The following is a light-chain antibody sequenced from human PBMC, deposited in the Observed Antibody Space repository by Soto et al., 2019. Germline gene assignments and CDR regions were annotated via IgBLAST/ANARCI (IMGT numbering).Light chain of an antibody. CDR1: SSDVGGYDY. V-gene: IGLV2-14*01. Sequence: QSVLTQPASVSGSPGQSITISCTGTSSDVGGYDYVSWYQIHPGKAPKLMVFEVSNRPSGVSYRLSGSKSGNTASLTISGLQAEDEADYLCSSYSLSTAYLFGTGTKVTVL. J-gene: IGLJ1*01. CDR2: EVS. CDR3: SSYSLSTAYL.